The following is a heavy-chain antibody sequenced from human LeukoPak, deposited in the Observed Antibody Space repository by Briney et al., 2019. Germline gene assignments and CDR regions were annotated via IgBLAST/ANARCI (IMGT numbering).Heavy chain of an antibody. CDR1: GFTVSSSY. V-gene: IGHV3-66*01. CDR2: SYSGGST. J-gene: IGHJ6*02. D-gene: IGHD3-10*01. Sequence: GGSLRLSCAASGFTVSSSYLSWGRHAPGKGLELVSVSYSGGSTYYADSVKPRITISRENSKTTLYLQMNSLRAEDTAVYYCATDSRRGDKNYYYYNGMDVWGQGTTVTASS. CDR3: ATDSRRGDKNYYYYNGMDV.